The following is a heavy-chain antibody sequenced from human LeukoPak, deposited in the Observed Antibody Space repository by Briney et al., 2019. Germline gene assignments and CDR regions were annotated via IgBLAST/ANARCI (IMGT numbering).Heavy chain of an antibody. D-gene: IGHD4-17*01. J-gene: IGHJ5*02. CDR1: GGTFSSYA. V-gene: IGHV1-69*04. CDR3: AREGLRSFKWFDP. Sequence: AVKVSCKASGGTFSSYAISWVRQAPGQGLEWMGRIIPIFGIANYAQKFQGRVTITADKSTSTAYMELSSLRSEDTAVYYCAREGLRSFKWFDPWGQGTLVTVSS. CDR2: IIPIFGIA.